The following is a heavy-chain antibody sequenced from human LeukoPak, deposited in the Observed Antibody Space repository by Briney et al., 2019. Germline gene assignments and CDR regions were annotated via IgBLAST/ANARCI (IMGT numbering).Heavy chain of an antibody. CDR2: IKEDGSEK. CDR1: GFTFSNYW. CDR3: AKGPSWIFDY. V-gene: IGHV3-7*05. D-gene: IGHD5-12*01. Sequence: RGSLRLSCATSGFTFSNYWMSWVRQAPGKGLEWVANIKEDGSEKNYVDSVKGRFTVSRDNAKNSLYLQMNSLRAEDTAVYYCAKGPSWIFDYWGQGTLVTVSS. J-gene: IGHJ4*02.